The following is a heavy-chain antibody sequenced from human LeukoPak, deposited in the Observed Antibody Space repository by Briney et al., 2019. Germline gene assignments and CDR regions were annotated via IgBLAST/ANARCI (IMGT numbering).Heavy chain of an antibody. CDR2: ISSSGSTI. CDR1: GFAFGNYG. Sequence: GGSLRLSCAASGFAFGNYGIHWVRQAPGKGLEWVSYISSSGSTIYYADSVKGRFTISRDNAKNLLYLQMNSLRAEDTAVYYCARDCSGGSCYSTTYQYGMDVWGQGTTVTVSS. CDR3: ARDCSGGSCYSTTYQYGMDV. D-gene: IGHD2-15*01. J-gene: IGHJ6*02. V-gene: IGHV3-48*03.